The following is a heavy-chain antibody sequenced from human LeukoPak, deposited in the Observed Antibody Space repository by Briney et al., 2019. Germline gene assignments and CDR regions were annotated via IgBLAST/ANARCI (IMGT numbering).Heavy chain of an antibody. CDR1: GGSFSGYY. CDR2: INHSGGT. J-gene: IGHJ4*02. D-gene: IGHD4-17*01. Sequence: SETLSLTCAVYGGSFSGYYWSWIRQPPGKGLEWIGEINHSGGTNYNPSLKSRVTISVDTSKNQFSLKLSSVTAADTAVYYCARGDYGEDYWGQGTLVTVSS. V-gene: IGHV4-34*01. CDR3: ARGDYGEDY.